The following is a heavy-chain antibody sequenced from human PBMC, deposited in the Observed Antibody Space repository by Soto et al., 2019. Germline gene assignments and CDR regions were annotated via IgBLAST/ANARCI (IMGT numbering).Heavy chain of an antibody. Sequence: EVQLVESGGGLVQPGGSLRLSCAASGFTVSSNYMSWVRQAPGKGLEWVSVIYSDGSTYYADSVKGRFTISRHNSKNTMYLQMNSLRAEYTAVYYCARDPYYDSSGYLASNGMDVWGQGTTVTVSS. CDR1: GFTVSSNY. V-gene: IGHV3-53*04. J-gene: IGHJ6*02. D-gene: IGHD3-22*01. CDR3: ARDPYYDSSGYLASNGMDV. CDR2: IYSDGST.